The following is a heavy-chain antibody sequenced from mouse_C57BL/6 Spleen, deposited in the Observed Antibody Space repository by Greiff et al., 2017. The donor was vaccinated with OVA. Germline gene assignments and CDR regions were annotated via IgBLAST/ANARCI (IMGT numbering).Heavy chain of an antibody. Sequence: QLQQSGAEPVKPGASVKISCKASGYAFRSYRMNWVKPRPGKGLEWIGQIYPGDGDTNYNGKFKGKATLTADKSSSTGYRQLSSLTSEDSAVYFCARWDYGSNFDYWGQGTTLTVSS. V-gene: IGHV1-80*01. CDR2: IYPGDGDT. J-gene: IGHJ2*01. CDR1: GYAFRSYR. D-gene: IGHD1-1*01. CDR3: ARWDYGSNFDY.